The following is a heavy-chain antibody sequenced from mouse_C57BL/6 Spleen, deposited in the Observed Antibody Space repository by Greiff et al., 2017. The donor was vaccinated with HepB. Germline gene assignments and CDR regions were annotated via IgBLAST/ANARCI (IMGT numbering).Heavy chain of an antibody. CDR1: GYSFTGYY. CDR3: ARRSIYYYGSSPWFAY. CDR2: INPSTGGT. J-gene: IGHJ3*01. V-gene: IGHV1-42*01. Sequence: EVQLQQSGPELVKPGASVKISCKASGYSFTGYYMNWVKQSPEKSLEWIGEINPSTGGTTYNQKFKAKATLTVDKSSSTAYMQLKSLTSEDSAVYYCARRSIYYYGSSPWFAYWGQGTLVTVSA. D-gene: IGHD1-1*01.